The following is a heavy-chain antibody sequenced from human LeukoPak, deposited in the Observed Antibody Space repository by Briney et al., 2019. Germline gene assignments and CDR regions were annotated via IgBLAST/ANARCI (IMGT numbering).Heavy chain of an antibody. D-gene: IGHD3-10*01. J-gene: IGHJ6*02. CDR2: IIPIFGTA. V-gene: IGHV1-69*13. CDR3: AVVGSGSYTMDYYYYGMDV. CDR1: GGTFSSYA. Sequence: GASVTVSCTASGGTFSSYAISWVRQAPGQGLEWMGGIIPIFGTANYAQKFQGRVTITADESTSTAYMELSSLRSEDTAVYYCAVVGSGSYTMDYYYYGMDVWGQGTTVTVSS.